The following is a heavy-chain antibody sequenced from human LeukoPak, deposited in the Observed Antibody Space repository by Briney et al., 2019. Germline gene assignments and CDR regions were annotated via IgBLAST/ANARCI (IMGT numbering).Heavy chain of an antibody. CDR2: INHSGST. D-gene: IGHD2-15*01. Sequence: SSETLSLTCAVYGGSSSGYYWSWIRQPPGKGLEWIGEINHSGSTNYNPSLKSRVTISVDTSKNQFSLKLSSVTAADTAVYYCASHCSGGSCLSDYWGQGTLVTVSS. V-gene: IGHV4-34*01. CDR1: GGSSSGYY. CDR3: ASHCSGGSCLSDY. J-gene: IGHJ4*02.